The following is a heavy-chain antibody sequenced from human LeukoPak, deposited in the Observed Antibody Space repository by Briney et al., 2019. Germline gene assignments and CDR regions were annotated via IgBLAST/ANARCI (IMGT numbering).Heavy chain of an antibody. D-gene: IGHD3-22*01. CDR2: IYYSGST. CDR3: ARTRDSSGYYGFDL. Sequence: SETLSLTCTVSGGSISSGDYYWSWIRQPPGKGLEWIGYIYYSGSTYYNPSLKSRVTISVDTSKNQFSLTLSSVTAADTAVYYCARTRDSSGYYGFDLWGRGTLVTVSS. V-gene: IGHV4-30-4*08. J-gene: IGHJ2*01. CDR1: GGSISSGDYY.